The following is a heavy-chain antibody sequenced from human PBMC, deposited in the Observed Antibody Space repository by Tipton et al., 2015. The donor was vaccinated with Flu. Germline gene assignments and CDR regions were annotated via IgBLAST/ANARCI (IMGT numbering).Heavy chain of an antibody. CDR3: ARSTYFYGSWGSDY. J-gene: IGHJ4*02. D-gene: IGHD3-10*01. Sequence: TLSITCTVSDSSISSGYYWGWIRQPPGKGLEWLGCISHSGRTYYNPSLKSQVTISVDTAKNQFSQRLRSVTAADSAVYYCARSTYFYGSWGSDYWGQGTLVTVSS. CDR1: DSSISSGYY. CDR2: ISHSGRT. V-gene: IGHV4-38-2*02.